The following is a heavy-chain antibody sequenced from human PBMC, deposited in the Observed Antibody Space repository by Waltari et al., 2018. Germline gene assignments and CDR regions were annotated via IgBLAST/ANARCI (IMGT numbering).Heavy chain of an antibody. CDR1: GYSISSGYY. V-gene: IGHV4-38-2*01. D-gene: IGHD3-22*01. CDR3: ARQGCSGGSCYGYYDSSGYYYLHY. Sequence: QVQLQESGPGLVKPSETLSLTCAVSGYSISSGYYWGWIRQPPGKGLEWIGSIYHSGSTYSNPSLKSRVTISVDTSKNQFSLKLISVTAADTAVYYCARQGCSGGSCYGYYDSSGYYYLHYWGQGTLVTVSS. CDR2: IYHSGST. J-gene: IGHJ4*02.